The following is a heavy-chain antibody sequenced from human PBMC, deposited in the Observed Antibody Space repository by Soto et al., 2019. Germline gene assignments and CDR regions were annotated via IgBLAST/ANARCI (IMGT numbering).Heavy chain of an antibody. J-gene: IGHJ5*02. V-gene: IGHV4-59*01. Sequence: PSETLSLTCSVSGAPINSYYWSWIRQAPGKGLEWIGYIYNIGRTSYNPSLKSRVTISVDTSKNQFSLNLSSVIAADTGVYYCAKENPGGYSYASWGQG. CDR2: IYNIGRT. CDR3: AKENPGGYSYAS. D-gene: IGHD5-18*01. CDR1: GAPINSYY.